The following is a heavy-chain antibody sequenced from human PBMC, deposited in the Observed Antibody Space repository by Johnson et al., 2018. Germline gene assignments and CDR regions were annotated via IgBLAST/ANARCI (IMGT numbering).Heavy chain of an antibody. CDR2: IRGDGSTT. J-gene: IGHJ3*02. V-gene: IGHV3-74*01. D-gene: IGHD2-2*01. CDR1: GFAFNTFW. Sequence: VQLQESGGGLVQPGGSLRLSCAASGFAFNTFWMHWVRQVPGKGLVWVSRIRGDGSTTAYADSVKGRFTISRDNAKNTLYLQMNSLRAEDTDVYYCAREGLEGSSSNCYRAAFDIWGQGTMVTVSS. CDR3: AREGLEGSSSNCYRAAFDI.